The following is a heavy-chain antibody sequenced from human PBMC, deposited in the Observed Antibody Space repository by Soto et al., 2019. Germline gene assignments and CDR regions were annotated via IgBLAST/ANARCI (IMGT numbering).Heavy chain of an antibody. CDR3: ARLWGWSVDY. CDR2: MYYSGST. CDR1: XXXXXXXX. J-gene: IGHJ4*02. Sequence: QVQLQESGPGLVKPSETLSLTCXXXXXXXXXXXXXXXXXXXGKGLEWIGYMYYSGSTNYNPSLKXXXTXXXXXXXXXXSXXXXXXXXXXTXVXYCARLWGWSVDYWGQGTLVTVSS. V-gene: IGHV4-59*13. D-gene: IGHD3-16*01.